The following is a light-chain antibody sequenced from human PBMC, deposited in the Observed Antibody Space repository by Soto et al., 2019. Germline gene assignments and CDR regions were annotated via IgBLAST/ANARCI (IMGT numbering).Light chain of an antibody. V-gene: IGKV1-9*01. CDR2: AAS. CDR1: QGISSY. J-gene: IGKJ1*01. CDR3: QQLNSYPRT. Sequence: DIQLTQSPSFLSASVGDRVTITCRASQGISSYLAWYQQKPGKAPKLLIYAASTLQGGVPSRFSGSGPGTEFTLTISRLQPEAIATCYGQQLNSYPRTFGQGTKVEIK.